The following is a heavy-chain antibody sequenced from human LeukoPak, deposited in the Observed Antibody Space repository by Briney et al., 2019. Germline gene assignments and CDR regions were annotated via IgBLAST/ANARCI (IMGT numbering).Heavy chain of an antibody. CDR2: INHSGST. J-gene: IGHJ4*02. CDR3: ARAAIVGATRRRYFDY. CDR1: GGSFSGYY. D-gene: IGHD1-26*01. Sequence: PSETLSLTCAVYGGSFSGYYWSWLRQPPGKGLEWIGEINHSGSTNYNPSLKSRVTISVDTSKNQFSLQLSSVTAADTAVYYCARAAIVGATRRRYFDYWGQGTLVTVSS. V-gene: IGHV4-34*01.